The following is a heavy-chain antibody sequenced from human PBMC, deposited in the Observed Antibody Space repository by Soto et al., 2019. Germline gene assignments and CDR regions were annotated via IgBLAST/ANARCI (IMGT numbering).Heavy chain of an antibody. CDR2: ISGSGGST. V-gene: IGHV3-23*01. CDR3: AKLSIFGVVLPDY. J-gene: IGHJ4*02. Sequence: GGSLRLSCAASGFTISSYAMSWVRQAPGKGLEWVSAISGSGGSTYYADSVKGRFTISRDNSKNTLYLQMNSLRAEDTAVYYCAKLSIFGVVLPDYWGQGTLVTVSS. CDR1: GFTISSYA. D-gene: IGHD3-3*01.